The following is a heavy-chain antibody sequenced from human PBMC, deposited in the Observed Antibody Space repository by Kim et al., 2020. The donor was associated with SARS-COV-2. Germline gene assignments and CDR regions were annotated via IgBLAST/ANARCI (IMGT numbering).Heavy chain of an antibody. Sequence: ADSVKGTFTISRDNAKNTLYLQKNSLRAEDTAVYYCARSFHNYYYYGMDVWGQGTTVTVSS. V-gene: IGHV3-21*01. J-gene: IGHJ6*02. CDR3: ARSFHNYYYYGMDV.